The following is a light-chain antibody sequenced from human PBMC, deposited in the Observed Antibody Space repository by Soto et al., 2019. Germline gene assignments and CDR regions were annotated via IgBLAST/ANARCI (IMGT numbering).Light chain of an antibody. CDR3: QQYDNRPPIT. Sequence: IEMTQSPYSLSSSVGDRVTITCPASQDISNYLNWYQQKPGKAPKLLIYDASNLETGVPSRFSGSGSGTDFTFTISSLQPEDIATYYCQQYDNRPPITFGQGTRLEI. J-gene: IGKJ5*01. CDR2: DAS. V-gene: IGKV1-33*01. CDR1: QDISNY.